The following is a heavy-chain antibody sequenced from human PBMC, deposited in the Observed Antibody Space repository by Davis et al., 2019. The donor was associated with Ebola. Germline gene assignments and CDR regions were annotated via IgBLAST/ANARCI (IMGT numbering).Heavy chain of an antibody. CDR2: ISAYNGNT. CDR3: AREWLARNWFDP. D-gene: IGHD6-19*01. V-gene: IGHV1-18*01. J-gene: IGHJ5*02. Sequence: ASVKVSCKASGYTFTSYGISWVRQAPGQGLEWMGWISAYNGNTNYAQKLQGRVTMTTDTSTSTAYMELRSLRSDDTAMYYCAREWLARNWFDPWGQGTLVTVSS. CDR1: GYTFTSYG.